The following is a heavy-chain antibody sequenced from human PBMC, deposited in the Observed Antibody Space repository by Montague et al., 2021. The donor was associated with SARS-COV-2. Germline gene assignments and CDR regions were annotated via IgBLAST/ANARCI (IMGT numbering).Heavy chain of an antibody. CDR2: IQTSGTS. D-gene: IGHD3-22*01. V-gene: IGHV4-61*09. CDR1: GDSMTGGSHF. J-gene: IGHJ6*02. Sequence: TLSLTCTVSGDSMTGGSHFWTWIRQPAGKGLEWIGHIQTSGTSNYNPSLRDRITLSIDTSRNQFSLELRSVTAADTAVYYCARDRPESWRIPPGLAGLFATVVHSASGMDVWGRGTTVIVS. CDR3: ARDRPESWRIPPGLAGLFATVVHSASGMDV.